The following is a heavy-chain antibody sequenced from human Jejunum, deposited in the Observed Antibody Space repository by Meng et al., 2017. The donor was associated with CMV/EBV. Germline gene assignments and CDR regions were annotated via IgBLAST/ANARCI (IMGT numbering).Heavy chain of an antibody. J-gene: IGHJ4*02. CDR1: GFTFNSFA. D-gene: IGHD1-26*01. CDR2: ISGGGGST. V-gene: IGHV3-23*01. Sequence: SGFTFNSFAMSWVRQAPGKGLEWVSDISGGGGSTFTYYADSVKGRFTISRDDSKNTLYVQMNSLRDEDTAVYYCAKGSRSGGSYHFDSWGQGTLVTVSS. CDR3: AKGSRSGGSYHFDS.